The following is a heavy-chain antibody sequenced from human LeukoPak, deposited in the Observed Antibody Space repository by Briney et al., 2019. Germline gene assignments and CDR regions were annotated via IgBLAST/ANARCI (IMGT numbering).Heavy chain of an antibody. CDR2: IYPGDSDT. Sequence: GESLQISCKGSGYSFTTYWIGWVRQMPGKGLEWMGIIYPGDSDTRYSPSFQGQVTISADKSISTVYLQWSSLKASDTAMYYCARRLRGELFDTFDYWGQGTLVTVSS. J-gene: IGHJ4*02. D-gene: IGHD3-10*01. CDR1: GYSFTTYW. V-gene: IGHV5-51*01. CDR3: ARRLRGELFDTFDY.